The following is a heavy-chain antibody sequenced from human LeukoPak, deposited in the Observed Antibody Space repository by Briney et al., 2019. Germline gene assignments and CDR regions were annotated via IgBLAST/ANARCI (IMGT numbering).Heavy chain of an antibody. CDR3: ARLRNLDY. CDR2: INHSGST. CDR1: GGSFSGYY. Sequence: SETLSLTCALNGGSFSGYYWSWIRKPPGKELEWIGEINHSGSTNYNPSLKSRVTISVDTSKNQFSLKLSSVTAADTAVYYCARLRNLDYWGQGTLVTVSS. V-gene: IGHV4-34*01. J-gene: IGHJ4*02. D-gene: IGHD1-14*01.